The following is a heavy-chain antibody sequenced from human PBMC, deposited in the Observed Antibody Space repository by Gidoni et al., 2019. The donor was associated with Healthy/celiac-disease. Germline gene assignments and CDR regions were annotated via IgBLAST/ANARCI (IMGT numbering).Heavy chain of an antibody. V-gene: IGHV3-30-3*01. D-gene: IGHD3-16*02. CDR1: GFTFSSHA. Sequence: QVQLVESGGGVVQPGTSLRLSCAPSGFTFSSHAMHWVRQAPGKGLEWVAYISYRGSNKHSADAVKGRFTISRDNSKSTLYLQMNSLRPEDTAVYYCAREHDSGVIDYWGQGTLVTVSS. CDR3: AREHDSGVIDY. CDR2: ISYRGSNK. J-gene: IGHJ4*02.